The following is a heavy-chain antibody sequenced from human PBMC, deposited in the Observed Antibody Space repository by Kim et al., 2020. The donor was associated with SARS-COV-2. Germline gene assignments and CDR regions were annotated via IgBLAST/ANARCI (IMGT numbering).Heavy chain of an antibody. CDR1: GFTFGDYA. CDR2: IRSKAYGGTT. J-gene: IGHJ4*02. Sequence: GGSLRLSFTASGFTFGDYAMSWFRQAPGKGREWVGFIRSKAYGGTTEYAAFVKGRFTISRDDSKSIAYLQMNSLKTEYTAVYYCTRDRSGYGYLFGNAALWYWGQGTLVTVSS. D-gene: IGHD5-18*01. CDR3: TRDRSGYGYLFGNAALWY. V-gene: IGHV3-49*03.